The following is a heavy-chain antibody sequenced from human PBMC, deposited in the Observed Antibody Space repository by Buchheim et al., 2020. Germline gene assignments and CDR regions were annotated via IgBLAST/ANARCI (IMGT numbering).Heavy chain of an antibody. V-gene: IGHV1-2*04. J-gene: IGHJ4*02. CDR1: GYTFTGYY. CDR3: ARSPNGTYYDYVWGSYRGYFDY. CDR2: INPNSGGT. Sequence: QVQLVQSGAEVKKPGASVKVSCKASGYTFTGYYMHWVRQAPGQGLEWMGWINPNSGGTNYAQKFQGWVTMTRDTSISTDYMELSRLRSDDTAVYYCARSPNGTYYDYVWGSYRGYFDYWGQGTL. D-gene: IGHD3-16*01.